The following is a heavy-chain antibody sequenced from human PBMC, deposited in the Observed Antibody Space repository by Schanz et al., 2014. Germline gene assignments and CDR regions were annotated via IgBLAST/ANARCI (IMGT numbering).Heavy chain of an antibody. CDR3: ARVSMEFERGKSYYYYMDV. Sequence: QVQLVQSGAEVKKPGSSMKVSCKASGGTFSTYPINWLRQAPGQGLEWMGRIIPIAGITNYAQRFQGRVTITADKSSDTAYMELSSLRSEDTAVYYCARVSMEFERGKSYYYYMDVWGRGTTVTVSS. CDR2: IIPIAGIT. V-gene: IGHV1-69*02. CDR1: GGTFSTYP. J-gene: IGHJ6*03. D-gene: IGHD3-10*01.